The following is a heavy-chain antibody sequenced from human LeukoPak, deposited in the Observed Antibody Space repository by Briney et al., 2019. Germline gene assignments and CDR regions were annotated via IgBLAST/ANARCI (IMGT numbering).Heavy chain of an antibody. J-gene: IGHJ4*02. D-gene: IGHD2-15*01. V-gene: IGHV3-7*01. CDR3: AKDRERYCSGGSCYSIDY. CDR1: GFTFSSYW. CDR2: IKQDGSEK. Sequence: GGSLRLSCAASGFTFSSYWMSWVRQAPGKGLEWVANIKQDGSEKYYVDSVKGRFTISRDNSKNTLYLQMNSLRAEDTAVYYCAKDRERYCSGGSCYSIDYWGQGTLVTVSS.